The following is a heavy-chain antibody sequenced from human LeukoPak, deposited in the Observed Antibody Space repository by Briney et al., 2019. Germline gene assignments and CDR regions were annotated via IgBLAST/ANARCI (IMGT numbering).Heavy chain of an antibody. J-gene: IGHJ4*02. CDR2: ISSISSTM. CDR3: ARCGDGLPCDFDY. CDR1: KFTFSDYY. Sequence: GGSLRLSCAASKFTFSDYYMSWIRQAPGNGLEWVSYISSISSTMYYADSVKGRFTISRDNAKNSLYLQMNSLRAEDTAIYYCARCGDGLPCDFDYWGQGTLVTVSS. V-gene: IGHV3-11*04. D-gene: IGHD3-10*01.